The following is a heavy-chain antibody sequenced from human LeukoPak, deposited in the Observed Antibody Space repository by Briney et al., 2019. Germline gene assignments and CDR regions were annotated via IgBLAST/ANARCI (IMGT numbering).Heavy chain of an antibody. CDR1: GSTFSSHA. Sequence: GRSLRLACADSGSTFSSHAMSWVREAPGGGREWVSGISSSGGSTYYADSVKGRFTISIDNSKNTLNLQMNSLRGEDTAVYYCAKGAATMGDCWGQGILVTVS. D-gene: IGHD5-12*01. J-gene: IGHJ4*02. V-gene: IGHV3-23*01. CDR3: AKGAATMGDC. CDR2: ISSSGGST.